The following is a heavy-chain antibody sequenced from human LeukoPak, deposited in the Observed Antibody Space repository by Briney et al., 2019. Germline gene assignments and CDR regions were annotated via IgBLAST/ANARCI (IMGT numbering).Heavy chain of an antibody. J-gene: IGHJ4*02. CDR3: ARVEGYSYGYLAY. CDR1: GFNFSIYG. Sequence: GGSLRLSCAASGFNFSIYGMHWVRQAPGKGLEWVAFIRYDGSNKYYADSVKGRFTISRDNSKNTLYLQMNSLRAEDTAVYYCARVEGYSYGYLAYWGQGTLVTVSS. CDR2: IRYDGSNK. V-gene: IGHV3-30*02. D-gene: IGHD5-18*01.